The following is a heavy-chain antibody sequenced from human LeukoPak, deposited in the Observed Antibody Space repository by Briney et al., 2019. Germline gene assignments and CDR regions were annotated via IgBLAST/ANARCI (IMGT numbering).Heavy chain of an antibody. J-gene: IGHJ6*02. CDR1: GFTFTTYT. Sequence: GGSLRLSCAASGFTFTTYTMNWVRQAPGKGLEWVSSISGSSIYIYYADSVKGRFTISRDNAKNSLYLQMNSLRADDTAVYYCSRDRVGSRYYYGMDVWGLGTTVTVSS. CDR3: SRDRVGSRYYYGMDV. D-gene: IGHD3-16*02. CDR2: ISGSSIYI. V-gene: IGHV3-21*01.